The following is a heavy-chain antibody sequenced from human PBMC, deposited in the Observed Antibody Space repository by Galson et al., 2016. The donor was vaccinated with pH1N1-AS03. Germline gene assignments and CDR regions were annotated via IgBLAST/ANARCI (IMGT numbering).Heavy chain of an antibody. CDR1: GYSFTNFD. D-gene: IGHD5-24*01. V-gene: IGHV1-8*01. Sequence: VKVSCKASGYSFTNFDIKWVRQATGQGLEWMGWMNPNSGEAGYAQKFQGRVTLTRDTSITTAYMELSSLRSDDTAVYYCARVMANNWFDSWGQGTLVTVSS. CDR3: ARVMANNWFDS. CDR2: MNPNSGEA. J-gene: IGHJ5*01.